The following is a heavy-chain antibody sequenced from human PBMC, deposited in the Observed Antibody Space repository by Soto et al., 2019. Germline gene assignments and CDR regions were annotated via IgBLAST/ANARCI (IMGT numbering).Heavy chain of an antibody. Sequence: SETLSLTCAVYGGSFSGYYWSWIRQPPGKGLEWIGEINHSGSTNYNPSLKGRVTISVDTSKNQFSLKLSSVTAADTAVYYCARSRRRGYSYVPDPDYWGQGTLVTVSS. CDR2: INHSGST. CDR3: ARSRRRGYSYVPDPDY. V-gene: IGHV4-34*01. CDR1: GGSFSGYY. J-gene: IGHJ4*02. D-gene: IGHD5-18*01.